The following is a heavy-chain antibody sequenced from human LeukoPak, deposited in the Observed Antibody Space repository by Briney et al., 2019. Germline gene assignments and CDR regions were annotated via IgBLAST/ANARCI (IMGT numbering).Heavy chain of an antibody. Sequence: ASVKVSCKASGYTFTSNYIHWVRQAPGQGLEWMGMIYPRDGSTSYAQKFQGRVTVTRDTSTSTAHMELSGLRSEDTAVYYCARDQEGFDYWGQGTLVTVSS. CDR1: GYTFTSNY. V-gene: IGHV1-46*01. CDR2: IYPRDGST. CDR3: ARDQEGFDY. J-gene: IGHJ4*02.